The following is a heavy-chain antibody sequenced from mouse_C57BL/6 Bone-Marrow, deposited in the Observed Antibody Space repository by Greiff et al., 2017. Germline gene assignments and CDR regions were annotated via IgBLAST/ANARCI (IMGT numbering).Heavy chain of an antibody. V-gene: IGHV2-6*03. Sequence: VQVVESGPGLVAPSQCLSITCNVSGFSLTSYGVHWVRQPPGKGLEWLVVIWSDGSTTYNSSLKSRLSRGKDNSKSQVFLKMNRLQTDDTAMYYCARSPLTTVGATDAMDYWGQGTSVTVSS. D-gene: IGHD1-1*01. CDR1: GFSLTSYG. CDR3: ARSPLTTVGATDAMDY. CDR2: IWSDGST. J-gene: IGHJ4*01.